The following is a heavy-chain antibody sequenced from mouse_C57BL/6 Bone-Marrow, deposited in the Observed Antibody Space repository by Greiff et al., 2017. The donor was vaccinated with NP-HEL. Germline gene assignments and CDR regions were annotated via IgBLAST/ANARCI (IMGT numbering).Heavy chain of an antibody. Sequence: EVQGVESGGGLVKPGGSLKLSCAASGFTFSDYGMHWVRPAPEKGLGWVAYISSGSSTIYYADTVKGRFTISRDNAKNTLFLQMTSLRSEDTAMYYCARTLLRPSRYFDVWGTGTTVTVSS. CDR2: ISSGSSTI. D-gene: IGHD1-2*01. CDR1: GFTFSDYG. CDR3: ARTLLRPSRYFDV. V-gene: IGHV5-17*01. J-gene: IGHJ1*03.